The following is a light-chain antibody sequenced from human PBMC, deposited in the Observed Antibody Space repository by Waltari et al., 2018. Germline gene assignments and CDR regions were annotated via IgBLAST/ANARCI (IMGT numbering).Light chain of an antibody. CDR3: QQYSNYPYT. CDR1: QSVSSN. J-gene: IGKJ2*01. Sequence: EIVMTQSPVTLSVSPGERATLSCRASQSVSSNLAWYQQIPGQAPKLLLYGTSKRATGIPARFSGSGSGTDFTLTISSLQSEDSAVYFCQQYSNYPYTFGQGTKLEI. V-gene: IGKV3-15*01. CDR2: GTS.